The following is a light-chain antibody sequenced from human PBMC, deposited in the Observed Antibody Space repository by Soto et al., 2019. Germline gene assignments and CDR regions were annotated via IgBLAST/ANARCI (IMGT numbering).Light chain of an antibody. CDR3: QQYHTYCSRA. J-gene: IGKJ4*02. CDR1: QSISSW. V-gene: IGKV1-5*03. Sequence: DIQMTQSPSTLSASVGDRVTITCRASQSISSWLAWYQQKPGKAPKLLIYKASSLESGVPSRFSGSGYGTEFTLTISSLQPGDLATDSWQQYHTYCSRAFRGGTQVEIK. CDR2: KAS.